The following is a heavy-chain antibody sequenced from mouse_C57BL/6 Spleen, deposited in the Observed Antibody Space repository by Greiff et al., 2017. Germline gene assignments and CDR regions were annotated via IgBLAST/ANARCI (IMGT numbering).Heavy chain of an antibody. J-gene: IGHJ3*01. V-gene: IGHV5-17*01. CDR1: GFTFSDYG. CDR3: PRNYDYEPWFAY. D-gene: IGHD2-4*01. CDR2: ISSGSSTI. Sequence: EVKLEESGGGLVKPGGSLKLSCAASGFTFSDYGMHWVRQAPEKGLEWVAYISSGSSTIYYADTVKGRFTISRDNAKNTLFLQMTSLRSEDTAMYYCPRNYDYEPWFAYWGQGTLVTVSA.